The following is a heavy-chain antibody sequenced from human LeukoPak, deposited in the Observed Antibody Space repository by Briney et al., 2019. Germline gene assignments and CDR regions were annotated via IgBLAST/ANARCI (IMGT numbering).Heavy chain of an antibody. J-gene: IGHJ3*02. V-gene: IGHV3-48*01. D-gene: IGHD6-6*01. Sequence: GGSLRLSCAASGFTFSSYSMNWVRQAPGKGLEWVSYISSSSSTIYYADSVKGRFTISRDNAKNSLYLQMNSLRAEDTAVYYCARASLVEYSSSSGLDAFDIWGQGTMVTVSS. CDR2: ISSSSSTI. CDR1: GFTFSSYS. CDR3: ARASLVEYSSSSGLDAFDI.